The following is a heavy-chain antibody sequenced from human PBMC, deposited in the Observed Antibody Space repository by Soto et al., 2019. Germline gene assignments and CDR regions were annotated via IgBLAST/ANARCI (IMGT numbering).Heavy chain of an antibody. CDR2: IYHSEST. Sequence: QVHLQESGPGLVKRSGTLSLTCAVSGGSISSSNWWSWVRQPPGKGLEWIGKIYHSESTNFNPSLKSRVTMSIDKSKNQFSLKLVSVTAADTAIYYCAGGYDSSSPFDYWGQGTLVTVSS. J-gene: IGHJ4*02. D-gene: IGHD3-22*01. CDR1: GGSISSSNW. V-gene: IGHV4-4*02. CDR3: AGGYDSSSPFDY.